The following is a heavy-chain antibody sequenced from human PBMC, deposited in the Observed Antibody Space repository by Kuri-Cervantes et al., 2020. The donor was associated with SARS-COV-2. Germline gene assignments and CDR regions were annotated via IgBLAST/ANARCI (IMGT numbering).Heavy chain of an antibody. CDR3: ARDLYYYDSSGYYYRFDY. V-gene: IGHV1-69*06. CDR2: IIPIFGTA. Sequence: SVKVSCKASGGTFSSYAISWVRQAPGQGLEWMGGIIPIFGTANYAQKFQGRVTITADKSTSTAYMELSSLRSEDTAVYYCARDLYYYDSSGYYYRFDYWGQGTLVTDSS. D-gene: IGHD3-22*01. J-gene: IGHJ4*02. CDR1: GGTFSSYA.